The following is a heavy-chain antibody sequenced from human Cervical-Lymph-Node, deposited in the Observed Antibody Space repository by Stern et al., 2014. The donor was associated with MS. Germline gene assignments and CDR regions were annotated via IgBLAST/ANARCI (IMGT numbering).Heavy chain of an antibody. Sequence: VHLVESGAEVKKPGSSVKVSCKASGGTFNTNVISWVRQAPGQGLEWMGGIIPIFGTALYAQKFQGRVTIPANESTRAVYMELSSLRSEDTAVYYCARAAYSTSSYNYWGQGTLVIVSS. CDR3: ARAAYSTSSYNY. J-gene: IGHJ4*02. D-gene: IGHD6-6*01. CDR1: GGTFNTNV. CDR2: IIPIFGTA. V-gene: IGHV1-69*01.